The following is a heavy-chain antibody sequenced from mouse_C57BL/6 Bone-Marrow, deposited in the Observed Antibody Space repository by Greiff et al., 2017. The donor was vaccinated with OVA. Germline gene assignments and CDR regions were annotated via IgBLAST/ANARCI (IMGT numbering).Heavy chain of an antibody. CDR3: ATRDYGFDY. CDR2: IYPGSGNT. J-gene: IGHJ2*01. CDR1: GFTFTDYY. D-gene: IGHD2-4*01. V-gene: IGHV1-76*01. Sequence: VKLVESGAELVRPGASVKLSCKASGFTFTDYYINWVKQSPGQGLEWIARIYPGSGNTYYNEKFKGKVTLSADNSSSTPYMQLSSLTSEDSAVYFFATRDYGFDYWGQGTTLTVPS.